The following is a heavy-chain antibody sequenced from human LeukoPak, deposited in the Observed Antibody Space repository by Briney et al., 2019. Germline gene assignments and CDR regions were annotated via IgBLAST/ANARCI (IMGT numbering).Heavy chain of an antibody. CDR2: INPNSGGT. V-gene: IGHV1-2*02. J-gene: IGHJ5*02. Sequence: GASVKVSCKASGYTFTGYYMHWVRQAPGQGLEWMGWINPNSGGTNYAQKFQGRVTMTRDTSISTAYMELSRLRSDDTAVYYCAREVEVVVMVAATENWFDPWGQGTLVTVSS. D-gene: IGHD2-15*01. CDR1: GYTFTGYY. CDR3: AREVEVVVMVAATENWFDP.